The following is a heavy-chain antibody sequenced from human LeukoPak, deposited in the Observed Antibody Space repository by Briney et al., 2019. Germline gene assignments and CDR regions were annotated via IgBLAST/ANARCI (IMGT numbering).Heavy chain of an antibody. CDR1: GGYVNRGTFF. J-gene: IGHJ5*02. V-gene: IGHV4-61*01. CDR2: ISNSGST. Sequence: SETLSLTCAVSGGYVNRGTFFWTWIRKPPGKGLEWIGYISNSGSTNYHPSLKSRVTISSDTSKTQFTLKLTSVAAADTAVYHCARVGFWSGYYSWFDPWGQGTLVTVSS. D-gene: IGHD3-3*01. CDR3: ARVGFWSGYYSWFDP.